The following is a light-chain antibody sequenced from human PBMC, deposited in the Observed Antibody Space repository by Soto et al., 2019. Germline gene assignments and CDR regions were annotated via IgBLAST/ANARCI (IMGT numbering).Light chain of an antibody. CDR3: SSYTSSSPYV. CDR2: DVS. CDR1: SSDVGGYNY. J-gene: IGLJ1*01. Sequence: ALTQPASVSGSPGQSITISCTGTSSDVGGYNYVSWYQQHPGKAPKLTIYDVSNRPSGVSNRFSGSKSGNTASLTISGLQAEDEADYYCSSYTSSSPYVFGTGTKVTVL. V-gene: IGLV2-14*01.